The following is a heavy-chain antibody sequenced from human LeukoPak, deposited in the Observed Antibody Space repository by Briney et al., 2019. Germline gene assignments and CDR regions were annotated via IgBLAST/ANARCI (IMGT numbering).Heavy chain of an antibody. J-gene: IGHJ4*02. CDR3: ARDGGPFDY. V-gene: IGHV3-7*01. CDR1: GFTFTNAW. Sequence: GGSLILSCAASGFTFTNAWMSWVRQAPGKGLEWVANIKQDGSEKYYVDSVKGRFTISRDNAKKSLYLQMNSLRAEDTAVYYCARDGGPFDYWGQGTLVTVSS. D-gene: IGHD2-15*01. CDR2: IKQDGSEK.